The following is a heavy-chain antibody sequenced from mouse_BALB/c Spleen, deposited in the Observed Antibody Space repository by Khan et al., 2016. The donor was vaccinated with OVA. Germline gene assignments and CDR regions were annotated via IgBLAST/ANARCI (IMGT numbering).Heavy chain of an antibody. CDR2: INPYSGDT. J-gene: IGHJ3*01. Sequence: EAQLQESGPELVKPGASVKISCKASGYSFTGYFMNWVKQSHGKSLEWIGRINPYSGDTFYNQRFKGKATLTVDKSSSTAHMELLSLTSEDSAVYYCGRGYDYDGFAYWGQGTLVTVSA. CDR3: GRGYDYDGFAY. D-gene: IGHD2-4*01. V-gene: IGHV1-37*01. CDR1: GYSFTGYF.